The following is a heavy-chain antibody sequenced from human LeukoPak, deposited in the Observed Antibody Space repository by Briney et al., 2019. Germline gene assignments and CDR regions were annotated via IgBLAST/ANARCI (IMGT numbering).Heavy chain of an antibody. Sequence: GGSLRLSRGASGLTFRSFSMNWVRQAPGKGLEWVSSISSSSSYIYYADSVKGRFTISRDNAKNSLYLQMNSLRAEDTAVYYCARKVRDAFDIWGQGTMVTVSS. CDR3: ARKVRDAFDI. D-gene: IGHD3-10*01. CDR2: ISSSSSYI. CDR1: GLTFRSFS. J-gene: IGHJ3*02. V-gene: IGHV3-21*01.